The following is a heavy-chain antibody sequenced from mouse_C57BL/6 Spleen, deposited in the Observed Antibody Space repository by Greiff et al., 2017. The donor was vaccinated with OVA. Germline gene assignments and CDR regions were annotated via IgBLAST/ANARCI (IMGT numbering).Heavy chain of an antibody. CDR3: ARRERYYHLDY. CDR1: GYTFTSYW. V-gene: IGHV1-55*01. J-gene: IGHJ2*01. CDR2: IYPGSGST. Sequence: QVQLQQPGAELVKPGASVKMSCKASGYTFTSYWITWVKQRPGQGLEWIGDIYPGSGSTNYNEKFKSKATLTIDTSSSTAYMQLSSLTSEDSAVYYCARRERYYHLDYWGQGTTLTVSS. D-gene: IGHD1-1*01.